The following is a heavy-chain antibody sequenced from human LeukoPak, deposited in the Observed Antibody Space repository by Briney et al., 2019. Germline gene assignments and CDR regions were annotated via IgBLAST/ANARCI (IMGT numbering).Heavy chain of an antibody. CDR2: IIPIFGTA. J-gene: IGHJ4*02. V-gene: IGHV1-69*05. D-gene: IGHD2-15*01. Sequence: ASVKVSCTASGGTFSSDAISWGRQAPGQGLEWMGGIIPIFGTANYAQKCQGRVTITTDAPTSTAYMELSSLRPEDTAVYYCARDHCSGGSSSAHFDSWGQGTLVTVSS. CDR3: ARDHCSGGSSSAHFDS. CDR1: GGTFSSDA.